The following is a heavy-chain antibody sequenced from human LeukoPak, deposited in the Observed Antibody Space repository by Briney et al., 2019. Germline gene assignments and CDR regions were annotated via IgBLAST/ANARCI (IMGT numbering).Heavy chain of an antibody. D-gene: IGHD1-26*01. J-gene: IGHJ5*02. CDR2: TYYRSKWSN. CDR1: GDSVSSNSGA. CDR3: ARGGSGGCRLGPTCAFDP. V-gene: IGHV6-1*01. Sequence: SQTLSLTCAISGDSVSSNSGAWNWIRQSPSRGLEWLGRTYYRSKWSNDYAVSVRSRININADTSKNQFSLQLNSVTPEDTAVYYCARGGSGGCRLGPTCAFDPWGQGTLVTVSA.